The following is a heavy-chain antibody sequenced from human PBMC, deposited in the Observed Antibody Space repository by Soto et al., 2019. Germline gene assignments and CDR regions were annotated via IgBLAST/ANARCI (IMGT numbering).Heavy chain of an antibody. Sequence: GGSLRLSCAASGFTFSSYAMSWVRQAPGKGLEWVSAISGSGGSTYYADSAKGRFTISRDNSKNTLYLQMNSLRAEDTAVYYCAKGFSRTASSGWFFDYWGQGTLVTVSS. J-gene: IGHJ4*02. CDR3: AKGFSRTASSGWFFDY. V-gene: IGHV3-23*01. CDR1: GFTFSSYA. CDR2: ISGSGGST. D-gene: IGHD6-19*01.